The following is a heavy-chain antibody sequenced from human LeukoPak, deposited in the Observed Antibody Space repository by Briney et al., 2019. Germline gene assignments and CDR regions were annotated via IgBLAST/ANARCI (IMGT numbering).Heavy chain of an antibody. D-gene: IGHD3-22*01. CDR3: ARDRSGYFHLDY. CDR2: IWYDGINK. Sequence: GTSLRLSCAAAGFTFSSHGMHWVRQAPGKGLEWVAFIWYDGINKYYADSVKGRFTISRDNSKNTLHLQMNSLRAEDTAVYYCARDRSGYFHLDYWGQGTLVTVSS. J-gene: IGHJ4*02. CDR1: GFTFSSHG. V-gene: IGHV3-33*01.